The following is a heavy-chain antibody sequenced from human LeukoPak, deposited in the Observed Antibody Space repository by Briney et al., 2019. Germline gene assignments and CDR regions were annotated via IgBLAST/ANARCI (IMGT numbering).Heavy chain of an antibody. CDR3: ARDGTGYSSGYYYYYYGMDA. V-gene: IGHV1-69*04. Sequence: SVEVSCKASGYTFTDYFIHWVRQAPGQGLEWVGRIIPILGIANYAQKFQGRVTITADKSTSTAYMELSSLRSEDTAVYYCARDGTGYSSGYYYYYYGMDAWGQGTTVTVSS. CDR1: GYTFTDYF. CDR2: IIPILGIA. D-gene: IGHD6-19*01. J-gene: IGHJ6*02.